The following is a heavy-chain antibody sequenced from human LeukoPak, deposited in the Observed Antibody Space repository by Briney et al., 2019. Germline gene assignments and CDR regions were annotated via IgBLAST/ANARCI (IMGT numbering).Heavy chain of an antibody. Sequence: SETLSLTCTVSSGSINSNTYFWNWIRQPAGKRLEWIERIYASGGTDYNPSLRSRLSMSINRSSNQISLTLRSVTAADTAVYYCARYVDPYDISPHPFDIWGQGTVVTVSS. V-gene: IGHV4-61*02. D-gene: IGHD3-22*01. CDR3: ARYVDPYDISPHPFDI. J-gene: IGHJ3*02. CDR2: IYASGGT. CDR1: SGSINSNTYF.